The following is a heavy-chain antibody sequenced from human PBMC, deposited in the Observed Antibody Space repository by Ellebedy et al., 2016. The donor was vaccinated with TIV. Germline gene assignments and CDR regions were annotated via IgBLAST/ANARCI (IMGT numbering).Heavy chain of an antibody. V-gene: IGHV4-39*01. CDR3: ARGLGYCSGGSCYIDAFDI. D-gene: IGHD2-15*01. Sequence: MPSETLSLTCTVSGGSISSNSYYRGWIRQPPGKGLEWIGTIFHGGRNYYNASLGSRVAISMDTSKNQFSLKLSSVTAADTAVYYCARGLGYCSGGSCYIDAFDIWGQGIMVTVSS. CDR1: GGSISSNSYY. CDR2: IFHGGRN. J-gene: IGHJ3*02.